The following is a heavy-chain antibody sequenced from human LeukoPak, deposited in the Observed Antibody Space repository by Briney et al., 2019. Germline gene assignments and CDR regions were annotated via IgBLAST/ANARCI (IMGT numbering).Heavy chain of an antibody. D-gene: IGHD2-21*01. Sequence: GGSLRLSCAASGFTFSSYGMHWVRQAPGKGLEWVAFIRYDGSNKYYADSVKGRFTISRDNSKNTLYLQMNSLRAEDTAVYYCAKAPPCGGDCYSDWFDPWGQGTLVTVSS. CDR1: GFTFSSYG. CDR2: IRYDGSNK. V-gene: IGHV3-30*02. CDR3: AKAPPCGGDCYSDWFDP. J-gene: IGHJ5*02.